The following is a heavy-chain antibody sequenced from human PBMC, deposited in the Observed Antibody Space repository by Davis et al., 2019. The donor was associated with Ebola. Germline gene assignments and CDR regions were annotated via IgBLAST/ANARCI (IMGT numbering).Heavy chain of an antibody. J-gene: IGHJ5*02. CDR2: LYHGGGT. CDR1: GGYISGYY. D-gene: IGHD2-2*01. Sequence: GSLRLSCTVSGGYISGYYWSWIRQPPGKGLEWIGNLYHGGGTNYSPSLKSRVTISVDTSKNQFSLKLSSVTAADTAVYYCARHALVSSWFDPWGQGTLVTVSS. V-gene: IGHV4-59*08. CDR3: ARHALVSSWFDP.